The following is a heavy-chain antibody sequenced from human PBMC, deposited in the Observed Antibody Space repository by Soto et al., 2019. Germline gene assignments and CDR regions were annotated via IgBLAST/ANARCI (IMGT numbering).Heavy chain of an antibody. CDR2: IYHSGIT. Sequence: QLQLQESGSGLVKPSQTLSLTCAVSGGSISSGYSWSWIRQPPGKGLEWIGYIYHSGITYYNPSLKSRVTISVDRSKNQFSLKLSSVTAADTAVYYCARGYCSISSCSNWLHPWGQGTLVTVSS. D-gene: IGHD2-2*01. CDR3: ARGYCSISSCSNWLHP. J-gene: IGHJ5*02. CDR1: GGSISSGYS. V-gene: IGHV4-30-2*01.